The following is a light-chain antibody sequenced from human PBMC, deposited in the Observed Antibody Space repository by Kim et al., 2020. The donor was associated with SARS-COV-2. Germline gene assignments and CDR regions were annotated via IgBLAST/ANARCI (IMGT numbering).Light chain of an antibody. CDR1: SYNIGNNY. V-gene: IGLV1-51*01. CDR3: GTWDSSLSAV. CDR2: DNN. Sequence: PGQKVTISCSGSSYNIGNNYVSWYQQLPGTAPTLLMYDNNKRPSGIPDRFSGSKSGTSATLGITGLQTGDEADYYCGTWDSSLSAVFGGGTQLTVL. J-gene: IGLJ3*02.